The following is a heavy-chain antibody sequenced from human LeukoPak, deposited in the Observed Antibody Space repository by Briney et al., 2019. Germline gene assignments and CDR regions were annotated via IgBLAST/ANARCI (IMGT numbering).Heavy chain of an antibody. CDR1: GYSFTSYW. CDR2: IYPGDSDT. J-gene: IGHJ4*02. V-gene: IGHV5-51*01. Sequence: GESLKISCKGSGYSFTSYWIGWVRQMPGKGLEWMGIIYPGDSDTRYSPSFQGQVTISADKSISTAYLQWSSLKASDTAMYYCAILPGIAVAGNPDFDYWGQGTLVTVSS. D-gene: IGHD6-19*01. CDR3: AILPGIAVAGNPDFDY.